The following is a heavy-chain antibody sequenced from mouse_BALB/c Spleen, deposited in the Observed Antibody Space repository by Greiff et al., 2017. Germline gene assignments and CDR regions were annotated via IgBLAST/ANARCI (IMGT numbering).Heavy chain of an antibody. V-gene: IGHV1-4*01. CDR3: ATMITWFAY. D-gene: IGHD2-4*01. J-gene: IGHJ3*01. CDR1: GYTFTSYT. Sequence: VQLQESGAELARPGASVKMSCKASGYTFTSYTMHWVKQRPGQGLEWIGYINPSSGYTNYNQKFKDKATLTADKSSSTAYMQLSSLTSEDSAVYYCATMITWFAYWGQGTLVTVSA. CDR2: INPSSGYT.